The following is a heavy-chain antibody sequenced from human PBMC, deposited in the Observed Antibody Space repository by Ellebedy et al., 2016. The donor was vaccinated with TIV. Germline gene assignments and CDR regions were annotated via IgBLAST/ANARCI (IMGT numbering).Heavy chain of an antibody. J-gene: IGHJ4*02. Sequence: PGGSLRLSCTASGFTFSNYEMTWVRQAPGKGLEWVPYIDISGNDMKNADNVKGRFAISRDNAKSSVFLQMDSLRVDDTGVYYCARAGGISVVAAAAGFDLWGQGTPVTVSS. CDR2: IDISGNDM. CDR3: ARAGGISVVAAAAGFDL. V-gene: IGHV3-48*03. D-gene: IGHD2-15*01. CDR1: GFTFSNYE.